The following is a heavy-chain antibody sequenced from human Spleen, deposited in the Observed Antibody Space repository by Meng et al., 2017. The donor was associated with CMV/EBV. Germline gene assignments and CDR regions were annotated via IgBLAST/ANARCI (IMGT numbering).Heavy chain of an antibody. V-gene: IGHV4/OR15-8*01. Sequence: GSISSNNWWSWVRQPPGKGLEWIGEIDHRGSPNYNPSLKSRVTISVDKSKNQFSLGLNFVTAADTAVYFCARSNIVVVPAVGDWFDPWGQGTLVTVSS. CDR2: IDHRGSP. CDR3: ARSNIVVVPAVGDWFDP. J-gene: IGHJ5*02. D-gene: IGHD2-2*01. CDR1: GSISSNNW.